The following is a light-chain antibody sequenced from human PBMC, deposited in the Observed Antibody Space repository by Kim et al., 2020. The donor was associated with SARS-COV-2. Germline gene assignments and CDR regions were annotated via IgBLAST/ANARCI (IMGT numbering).Light chain of an antibody. CDR2: DVT. Sequence: GQSINSSCTGTSSDVGRYDFVSWYQQHPGKAPKLIIYDVTNRPSGVSNRLSGSKSGSTAYLTISGLQPEDEADYYCSSFTSSNTRLFGAGTRLTVL. CDR1: SSDVGRYDF. J-gene: IGLJ3*02. V-gene: IGLV2-14*03. CDR3: SSFTSSNTRL.